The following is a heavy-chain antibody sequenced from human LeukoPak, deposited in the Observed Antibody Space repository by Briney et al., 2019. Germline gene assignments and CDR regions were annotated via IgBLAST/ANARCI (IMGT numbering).Heavy chain of an antibody. CDR2: IYYSGST. J-gene: IGHJ4*02. CDR1: GASISSYY. Sequence: SETLSLTCTVSGASISSYYWSWIRQPPGKGLEWIGYIYYSGSTNYNPALKSRVTISEDTSKNQISLKLSSVTAADTAVYYCARVTGYYDSSGYDYWGQGTLVTVSS. D-gene: IGHD3-22*01. CDR3: ARVTGYYDSSGYDY. V-gene: IGHV4-59*01.